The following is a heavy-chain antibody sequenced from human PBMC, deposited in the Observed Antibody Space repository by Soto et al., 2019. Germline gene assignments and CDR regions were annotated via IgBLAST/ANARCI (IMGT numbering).Heavy chain of an antibody. V-gene: IGHV3-23*01. Sequence: PGGSLRLSCAASGFTFSSYAMSWVRQAPGKGLEWVSAISGSGGSTYYADSVKGRFTISRDNSKNTLYLQMNSLRAEDTAVYYCAKASMITFGGVIVIPYYFDYWGQGTLVTVSS. CDR1: GFTFSSYA. CDR3: AKASMITFGGVIVIPYYFDY. D-gene: IGHD3-16*02. J-gene: IGHJ4*02. CDR2: ISGSGGST.